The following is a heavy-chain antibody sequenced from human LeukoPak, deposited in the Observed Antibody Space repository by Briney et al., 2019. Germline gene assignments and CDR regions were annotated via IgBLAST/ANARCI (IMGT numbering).Heavy chain of an antibody. CDR2: ISAYNCNT. V-gene: IGHV1-18*01. Sequence: EASVKVSCKASGYSFTSYAINWVRQAPGQGLEWMGWISAYNCNTDYAQKLQGRVTMTTDTSTSTAYMELRSLTSDDTAVYYCARDPLRSTWSTYYNALDVWGQGTTVTVSS. CDR1: GYSFTSYA. J-gene: IGHJ6*02. D-gene: IGHD6-13*01. CDR3: ARDPLRSTWSTYYNALDV.